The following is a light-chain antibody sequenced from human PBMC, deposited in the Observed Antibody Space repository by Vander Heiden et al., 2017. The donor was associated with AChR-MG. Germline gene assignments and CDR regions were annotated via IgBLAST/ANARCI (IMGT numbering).Light chain of an antibody. J-gene: IGKJ3*01. V-gene: IGKV1-33*01. CDR3: HQYDNLLGFT. CDR2: DAS. Sequence: DIQMTQSPSSLSASVGDRVTITCQASQDINNYLNWYQQKPGKAPKLLIYDASNLETGVPSRFSGSGYGTDFTFTISSRQPEAIATYYCHQYDNLLGFTFGHGTKVDIK. CDR1: QDINNY.